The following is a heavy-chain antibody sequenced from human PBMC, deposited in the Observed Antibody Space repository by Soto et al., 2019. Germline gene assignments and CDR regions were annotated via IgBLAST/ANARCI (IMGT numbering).Heavy chain of an antibody. Sequence: QEQLVQSGAEVKKSGSSVKVSCKASGGIFSSYAISWVRQAPGQGLEWMGGIIPIFGTANYAQKFQGRVTITADESTNTAYMDLSSLKSEDTAIYYCARGGSGYVRFNAFWGQGTLVTVSS. CDR2: IIPIFGTA. CDR1: GGIFSSYA. CDR3: ARGGSGYVRFNAF. J-gene: IGHJ4*02. D-gene: IGHD3-22*01. V-gene: IGHV1-69*01.